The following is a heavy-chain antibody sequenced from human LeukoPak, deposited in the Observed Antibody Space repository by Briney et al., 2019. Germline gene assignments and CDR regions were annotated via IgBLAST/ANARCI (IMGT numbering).Heavy chain of an antibody. J-gene: IGHJ1*01. CDR3: ARVALVAGTDLQYFQH. Sequence: PGGSLRLSCGASGFSFSSYWMSWVRQAPGKGLEWVANIKQDGSEKYYVDSVKGRFTISRDNAKNSLYLQMNSLRAEDTAVYYCARVALVAGTDLQYFQHWGQGTLVTVSS. V-gene: IGHV3-7*01. CDR1: GFSFSSYW. CDR2: IKQDGSEK. D-gene: IGHD6-19*01.